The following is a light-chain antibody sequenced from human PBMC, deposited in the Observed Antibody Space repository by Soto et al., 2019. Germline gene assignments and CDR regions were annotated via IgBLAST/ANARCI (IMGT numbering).Light chain of an antibody. Sequence: EIVMTQSPATLSVSPGERATLSCRASQRVSSNLAWYQQKPGQAPRLLIYGASARATGIPARFSGSGSGTEFTLTISSLQSEDFATYYCQQYNSYSAWTFGQGTKVEIK. J-gene: IGKJ1*01. CDR2: GAS. V-gene: IGKV3-15*01. CDR3: QQYNSYSAWT. CDR1: QRVSSN.